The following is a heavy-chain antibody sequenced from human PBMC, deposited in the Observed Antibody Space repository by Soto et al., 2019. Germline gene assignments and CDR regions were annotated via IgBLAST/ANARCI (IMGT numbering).Heavy chain of an antibody. V-gene: IGHV1-18*01. CDR3: AREGPAPYYYYGMDV. CDR2: ISAYNGNT. Sequence: QVQLVQSGGEVKKPGASVKVSCKTSGYSFTTYGISWVRQAPGQGLEWMGWISAYNGNTNYAQKLQGRVTMTTDTSTSTAYMELRSLSSDDTAVYYCAREGPAPYYYYGMDVWGQGSTVTVSS. J-gene: IGHJ6*02. CDR1: GYSFTTYG.